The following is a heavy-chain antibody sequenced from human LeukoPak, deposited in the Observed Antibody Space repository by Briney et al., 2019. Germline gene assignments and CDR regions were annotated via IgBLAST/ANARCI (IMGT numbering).Heavy chain of an antibody. CDR3: ARGGAAMAYY. D-gene: IGHD5-18*01. CDR2: INSDGSST. V-gene: IGHV3-74*01. CDR1: GVNFSSYW. Sequence: PGGSLRLSCAASGVNFSSYWMHSVRQAPGKGLVWVSRINSDGSSTSYADSMKGRLTISRDNAKNTLYLQMNSLGVEDTAVYYCARGGAAMAYYWGQGTLVTVSS. J-gene: IGHJ4*02.